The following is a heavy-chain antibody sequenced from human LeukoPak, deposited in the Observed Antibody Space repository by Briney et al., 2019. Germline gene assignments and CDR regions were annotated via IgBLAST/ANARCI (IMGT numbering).Heavy chain of an antibody. V-gene: IGHV5-51*01. CDR2: IYPGDSDT. J-gene: IGHJ3*02. Sequence: GESLKISCKGSGYSLTSYWIGWVRQMPGKGLEWMGIIYPGDSDTRYSPSFQGQVTISADKSISTAYLQWSSLKASDTAMYYCASVGGRGLVLFDDAFDIWGQGTMVTVSS. CDR1: GYSLTSYW. D-gene: IGHD3/OR15-3a*01. CDR3: ASVGGRGLVLFDDAFDI.